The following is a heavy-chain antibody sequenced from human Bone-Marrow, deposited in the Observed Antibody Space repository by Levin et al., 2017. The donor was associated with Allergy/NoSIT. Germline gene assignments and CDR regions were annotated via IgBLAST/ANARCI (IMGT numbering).Heavy chain of an antibody. CDR2: FDPEDDEP. J-gene: IGHJ4*02. CDR1: GFTLDEVF. D-gene: IGHD6-13*01. Sequence: ASVKVSCKVSGFTLDEVFIHWVRQAPGEGLEWMGGFDPEDDEPIYAQKFQGRVTMTEDTSTDTAYMELRSLRSEDTAVYYCATVGHSTRWYLESDYWGQGTLVSVSS. CDR3: ATVGHSTRWYLESDY. V-gene: IGHV1-24*01.